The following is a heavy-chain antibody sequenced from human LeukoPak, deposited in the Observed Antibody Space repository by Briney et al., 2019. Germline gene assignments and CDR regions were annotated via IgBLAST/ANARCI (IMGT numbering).Heavy chain of an antibody. J-gene: IGHJ4*02. CDR1: GGSFRNYY. Sequence: SSETLSLTCAVYGGSFRNYYWSWIRQPPGKGLEWIGEINHSGSAKYNPSLKSRVTISVDRSKNQFSLKLSSVTAADTAVYYCARGPDFYDSSGYYPIWGQGTLVTVSS. V-gene: IGHV4-34*01. CDR2: INHSGSA. CDR3: ARGPDFYDSSGYYPI. D-gene: IGHD3-22*01.